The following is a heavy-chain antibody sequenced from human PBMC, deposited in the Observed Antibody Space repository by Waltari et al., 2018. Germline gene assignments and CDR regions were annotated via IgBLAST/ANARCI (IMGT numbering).Heavy chain of an antibody. CDR1: GGSISSYY. CDR3: ARGGSYYRY. J-gene: IGHJ4*02. Sequence: QVQLQESGPGLVKPSETLSLTCTVSGGSISSYYWSWIRQPPGKGLEWIGYIYYSGSTNYNPSLKRRVTISVDTSKNQFSLKLSSVTAADTAVYYCARGGSYYRYWGQGTLVTVSS. D-gene: IGHD1-26*01. CDR2: IYYSGST. V-gene: IGHV4-59*01.